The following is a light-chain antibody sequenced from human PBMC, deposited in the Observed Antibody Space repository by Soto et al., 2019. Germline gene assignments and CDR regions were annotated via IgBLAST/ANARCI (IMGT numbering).Light chain of an antibody. J-gene: IGKJ4*01. CDR3: QPSYGIPPVT. CDR2: TAS. V-gene: IGKV1-39*01. CDR1: PSISTY. Sequence: DIQMTQSPSSLSASVGDRVTITCRASPSISTYLNWYQHHPGKAPKLLIYTASNLESGVPSRFSGRGSVTDFTLTISSLQPEDFATYYCQPSYGIPPVTFGGGTQVAIK.